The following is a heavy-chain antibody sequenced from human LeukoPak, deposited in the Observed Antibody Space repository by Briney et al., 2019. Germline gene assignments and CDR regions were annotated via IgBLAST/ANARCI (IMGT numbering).Heavy chain of an antibody. V-gene: IGHV3-66*04. CDR1: GFTVSSNY. CDR3: ARPRDGYNFYYFDD. CDR2: IYSGGST. J-gene: IGHJ4*02. D-gene: IGHD5-24*01. Sequence: GGSLRLSCAASGFTVSSNYMSWVRQAPGKGLEWVSVIYSGGSTHYADSVKGRFTISRDNSKNTLYLQMNSLRAEDTAVYYCARPRDGYNFYYFDDWGQGTLVTVSS.